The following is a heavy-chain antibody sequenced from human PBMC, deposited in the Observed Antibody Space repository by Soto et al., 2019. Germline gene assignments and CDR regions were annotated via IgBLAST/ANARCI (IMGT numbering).Heavy chain of an antibody. CDR1: GGSISSGDYY. CDR3: ARDGGRVDYYYGMDV. V-gene: IGHV4-30-4*01. CDR2: IYYSGST. J-gene: IGHJ6*02. D-gene: IGHD2-15*01. Sequence: ASETLSLTCTVSGGSISSGDYYWSWIRQPPGKGLEWIGYIYYSGSTYYNPSLKSRVTISVDTSKNQFSLKLSSVTAADTAVYYCARDGGRVDYYYGMDVWGQGTTVTVSS.